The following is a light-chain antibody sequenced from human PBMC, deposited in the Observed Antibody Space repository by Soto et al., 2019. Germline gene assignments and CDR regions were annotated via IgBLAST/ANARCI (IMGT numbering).Light chain of an antibody. CDR2: DVS. Sequence: QSVLTQPDSVSGSPGQSITISCTGTSSDVGDYDYVSWYQQHSGKAPKLLIYDVSNRPSGGASRVSGSKSGNTASLTISGLQADYEVNDTCCSCTLIRTINVFGNGTKLTVL. CDR3: CSCTLIRTINV. J-gene: IGLJ1*01. V-gene: IGLV2-14*03. CDR1: SSDVGDYDY.